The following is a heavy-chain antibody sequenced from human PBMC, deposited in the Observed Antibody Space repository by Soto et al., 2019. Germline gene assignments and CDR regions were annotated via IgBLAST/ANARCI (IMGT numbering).Heavy chain of an antibody. CDR3: ARRYSGYDPFDY. CDR2: ISGSGGST. CDR1: GFTFSSYA. D-gene: IGHD5-12*01. Sequence: PGGSLRLSCAASGFTFSSYAMSWVRQAPGKGLEWVSAISGSGGSTYYADSVKGRFTISRDNSKNTLYPQMNSLRAEDTAVHYCARRYSGYDPFDYWGQGTLVTAPQ. V-gene: IGHV3-23*01. J-gene: IGHJ4*02.